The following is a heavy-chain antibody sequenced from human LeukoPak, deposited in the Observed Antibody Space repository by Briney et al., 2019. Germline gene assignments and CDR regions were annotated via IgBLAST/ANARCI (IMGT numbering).Heavy chain of an antibody. CDR2: ISGSGGST. D-gene: IGHD6-13*01. J-gene: IGHJ4*02. Sequence: PGGSLRLSCAASGFTFSSYAMSWVRQAPGKGLEWVSAISGSGGSTYYADSVKGRFTISRDNSKNTLYLQMNSLRAEDTAVYYCAKGRRYSSSWRGGYFDYWGQGTLVTVSS. CDR1: GFTFSSYA. CDR3: AKGRRYSSSWRGGYFDY. V-gene: IGHV3-23*01.